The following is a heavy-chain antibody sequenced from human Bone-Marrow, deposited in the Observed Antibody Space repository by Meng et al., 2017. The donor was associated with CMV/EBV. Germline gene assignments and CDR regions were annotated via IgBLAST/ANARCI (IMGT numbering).Heavy chain of an antibody. D-gene: IGHD2-2*01. CDR1: GGSISSSSYY. J-gene: IGHJ5*02. V-gene: IGHV4-39*07. Sequence: GSLRLSCTVSGGSISSSSYYWGWIRQPPGKGLEWIGSIYYSGSTYYNPSLKSRVTISVDTSKNQFSLKLSSVTAADTAVYYCARAKGYCSSTSCHGNWFDPWGQGTLVTASS. CDR2: IYYSGST. CDR3: ARAKGYCSSTSCHGNWFDP.